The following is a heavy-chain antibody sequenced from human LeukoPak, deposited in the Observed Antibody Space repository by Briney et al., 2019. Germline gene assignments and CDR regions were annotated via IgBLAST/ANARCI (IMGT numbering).Heavy chain of an antibody. Sequence: GGSLRLSCAASGFTFNKYGMHWVRQAPGKGLEWVAFIRYDGSNKYYADSVKGRFTISRDNSKNTLSLQMNSLRAEDTAVHYCAKVNPKVREVSHYHYYYYMDVWGKGTTVTISS. CDR1: GFTFNKYG. CDR3: AKVNPKVREVSHYHYYYYMDV. D-gene: IGHD3-10*01. CDR2: IRYDGSNK. V-gene: IGHV3-30*02. J-gene: IGHJ6*03.